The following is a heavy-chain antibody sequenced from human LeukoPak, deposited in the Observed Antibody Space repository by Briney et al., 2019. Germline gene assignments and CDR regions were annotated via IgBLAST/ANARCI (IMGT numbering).Heavy chain of an antibody. Sequence: GGSLRLSCVASGFPFSSYWMTWVRQAPGKGLEWVSSISGNGGYTFHTDSVKGRFTISRDNSKSTLYLQMNSLRAEDTAIYYCAKYSKSALAAAGPNFDCWGQGTLVTVSS. V-gene: IGHV3-23*01. CDR3: AKYSKSALAAAGPNFDC. D-gene: IGHD6-13*01. CDR1: GFPFSSYW. J-gene: IGHJ4*02. CDR2: ISGNGGYT.